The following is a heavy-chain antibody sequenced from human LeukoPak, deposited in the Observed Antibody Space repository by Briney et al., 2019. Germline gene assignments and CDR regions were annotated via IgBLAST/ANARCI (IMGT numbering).Heavy chain of an antibody. J-gene: IGHJ5*02. CDR3: ARVRGYYSRFDP. CDR2: INHSGST. V-gene: IGHV4-34*01. Sequence: SETLSLTCAVYGGSFSGYYWSWIRQPPGKGLEWIGEINHSGSTNYNPSLKSRVTVSVDTSKNQFSLKLSSVTAADTAVYYCARVRGYYSRFDPWGQGTLVTVSS. D-gene: IGHD3-22*01. CDR1: GGSFSGYY.